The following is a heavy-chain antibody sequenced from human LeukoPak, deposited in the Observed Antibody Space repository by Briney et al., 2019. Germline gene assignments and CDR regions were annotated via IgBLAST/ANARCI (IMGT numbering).Heavy chain of an antibody. CDR2: MSGSGYYT. CDR1: GFDFSNFA. V-gene: IGHV3-23*01. CDR3: AKMEGQRLYDYCMDV. Sequence: HPGGSLRLSCAASGFDFSNFAMSWVRQAPGKGLEWVSAMSGSGYYTYYVESVKGRFTISRDNSKNTLYLHMNSLRADDTAVYYCAKMEGQRLYDYCMDVWGRGTTVTVSS. J-gene: IGHJ6*03. D-gene: IGHD3-3*01.